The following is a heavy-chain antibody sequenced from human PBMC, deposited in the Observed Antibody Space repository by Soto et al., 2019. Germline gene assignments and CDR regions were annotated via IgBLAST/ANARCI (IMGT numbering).Heavy chain of an antibody. J-gene: IGHJ4*02. V-gene: IGHV4-59*01. CDR1: GGSIETYY. CDR2: IFNSGST. Sequence: SETLSLTCTVSGGSIETYYWSWIRQPPGKGLEWNGYIFNSGSTKYNPSLESRVTISVDTAKNEFSMKLNYVTDEDTATYYCARILRDSQGWYHHDFWGQGTLVTVS. CDR3: ARILRDSQGWYHHDF. D-gene: IGHD6-19*01.